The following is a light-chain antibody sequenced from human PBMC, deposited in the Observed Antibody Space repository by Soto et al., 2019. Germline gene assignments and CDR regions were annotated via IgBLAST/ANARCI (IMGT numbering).Light chain of an antibody. CDR1: QGISNY. J-gene: IGKJ1*01. CDR3: QQYNSYSPT. Sequence: DIQTTQSPSSLCESAVARVTITCRPSQGISNYLAWYQQKPGKVPQLLIYAAPTLQSGVPPRFSGRGSRTDFSLTISSLQPEDVATYYSQQYNSYSPTCGQGTKV. CDR2: AAP. V-gene: IGKV1-27*01.